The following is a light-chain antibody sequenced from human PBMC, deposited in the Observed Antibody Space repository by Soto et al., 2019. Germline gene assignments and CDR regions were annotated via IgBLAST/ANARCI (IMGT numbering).Light chain of an antibody. CDR2: DAS. CDR1: QDINKN. V-gene: IGKV1-33*01. J-gene: IGKJ5*01. CDR3: QQYESLLLT. Sequence: DIHITHSPVFLSAAVGHRVTITCQASQDINKNLIWYQQKPGQAPKLLIYDASDLETGVPSRFSGSGSGTGFTFTISSLQPEDFATYYCQQYESLLLTFGQGTRLEIK.